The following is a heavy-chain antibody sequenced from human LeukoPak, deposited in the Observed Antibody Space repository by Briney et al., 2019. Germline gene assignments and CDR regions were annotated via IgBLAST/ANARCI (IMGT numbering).Heavy chain of an antibody. D-gene: IGHD1-26*01. Sequence: GGSLRLSCAASGFTVSSNYMNWVRQAPGKALEWVSSITSSGTYIFYADSVKGRFTISRDNAKNSLYLQMNSLGPEDTAVYYCARDPYSGNYGNYYYYYMDVWGKGTTVTISS. CDR2: ITSSGTYI. J-gene: IGHJ6*03. CDR3: ARDPYSGNYGNYYYYYMDV. CDR1: GFTVSSNY. V-gene: IGHV3-21*01.